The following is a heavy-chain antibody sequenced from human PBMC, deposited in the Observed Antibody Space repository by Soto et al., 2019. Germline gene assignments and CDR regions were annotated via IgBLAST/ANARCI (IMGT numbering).Heavy chain of an antibody. V-gene: IGHV6-1*01. Sequence: SQTLSLTCAISGDSVSSNSAAWNWIRLSPSRGLEWLARTYYRSKWYNDYAGSVKSRISITPDTSKNQFSLQLNSVTPEDTAVYYCSSYRSSSKDFQHWGQGTLVTVSS. CDR1: GDSVSSNSAA. CDR3: SSYRSSSKDFQH. CDR2: TYYRSKWYN. D-gene: IGHD6-6*01. J-gene: IGHJ1*01.